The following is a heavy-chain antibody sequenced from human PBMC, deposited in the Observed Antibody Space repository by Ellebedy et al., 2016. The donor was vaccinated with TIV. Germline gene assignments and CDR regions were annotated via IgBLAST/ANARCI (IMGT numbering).Heavy chain of an antibody. CDR2: INTGNDNT. V-gene: IGHV1-3*04. CDR3: ATREWQDPMDV. D-gene: IGHD3-3*01. CDR1: GHIFTTYG. J-gene: IGHJ6*02. Sequence: ASVKVSXXASGHIFTTYGIHWVRQAPGQSLEWMGWINTGNDNTKYSQKLQGRVTITRDYMELSGLMSEDTAVYYCATREWQDPMDVWGQGTTVTVSS.